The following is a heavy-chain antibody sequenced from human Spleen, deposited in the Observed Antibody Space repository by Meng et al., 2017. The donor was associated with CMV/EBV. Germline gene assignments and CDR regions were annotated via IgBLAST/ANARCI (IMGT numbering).Heavy chain of an antibody. J-gene: IGHJ4*02. V-gene: IGHV3-30*02. D-gene: IGHD6-19*01. CDR1: GFTLSSYP. CDR3: GVSGSGWLADY. Sequence: GESLKISCAASGFTLSSYPMHWVRQAPGKGLEWVAFLRYDGTNKYYADSVKGRFTISRDNSTNTLYLQMNSLRAEDTAVYYCGVSGSGWLADYWGQGTLVTVSS. CDR2: LRYDGTNK.